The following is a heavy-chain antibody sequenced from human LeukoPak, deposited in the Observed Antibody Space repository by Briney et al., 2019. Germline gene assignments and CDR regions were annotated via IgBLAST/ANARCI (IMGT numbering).Heavy chain of an antibody. CDR3: ARDYRKGLGGWTGYFDL. CDR1: GFTFSDYS. Sequence: GGSLRLSCAASGFTFSDYSMNWVRQAPGRGLEWVSYISSSSSNIYYADSVKGRFTISRDNAKNSLYLQMNSLRDEDTAVYYCARDYRKGLGGWTGYFDLCGRGTLVTVSS. J-gene: IGHJ2*01. CDR2: ISSSSSNI. V-gene: IGHV3-48*02. D-gene: IGHD6-19*01.